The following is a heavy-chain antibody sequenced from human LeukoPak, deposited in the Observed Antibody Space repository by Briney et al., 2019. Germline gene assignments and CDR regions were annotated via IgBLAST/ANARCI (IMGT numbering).Heavy chain of an antibody. Sequence: PGGSLRLSCASSGFTFSGYAMGWVRQAPGMGLEWVSSIDSSGGHKYYADSVRGRLTISRDNSKNTLYLELNSLRAEDTALYYCAYIGLDTENFEYWGQGTLVTVSS. CDR1: GFTFSGYA. J-gene: IGHJ4*02. V-gene: IGHV3-23*01. D-gene: IGHD2-8*02. CDR3: AYIGLDTENFEY. CDR2: IDSSGGHK.